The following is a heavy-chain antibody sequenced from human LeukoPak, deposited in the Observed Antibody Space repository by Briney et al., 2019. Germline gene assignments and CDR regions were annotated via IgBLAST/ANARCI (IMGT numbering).Heavy chain of an antibody. V-gene: IGHV3-23*01. D-gene: IGHD2-2*01. CDR2: ISGSGGST. CDR1: GFTFSSYA. J-gene: IGHJ4*02. CDR3: AKGYCSSTSCYFHY. Sequence: GGSLRLSCAASGFTFSSYAMSWVRQAPGKGLEWVSAISGSGGSTYYADSVKGRFTISRDNSKNTLYLQMNNLRAEDTAVYYCAKGYCSSTSCYFHYWGQGTLVTVSS.